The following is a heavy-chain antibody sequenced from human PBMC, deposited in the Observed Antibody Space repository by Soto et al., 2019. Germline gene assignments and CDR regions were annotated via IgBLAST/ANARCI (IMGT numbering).Heavy chain of an antibody. Sequence: ASVKLSCKASGYTFTGYYMHWVRQAPGQGLEWMGWINPNSGGTNYAQKFQGWVTMTRDTSISTAYMELSRLRSDDTAVYYCARGAGSSSWFGLFDPWGQGTLVTVSS. CDR2: INPNSGGT. D-gene: IGHD6-13*01. CDR1: GYTFTGYY. CDR3: ARGAGSSSWFGLFDP. J-gene: IGHJ5*02. V-gene: IGHV1-2*04.